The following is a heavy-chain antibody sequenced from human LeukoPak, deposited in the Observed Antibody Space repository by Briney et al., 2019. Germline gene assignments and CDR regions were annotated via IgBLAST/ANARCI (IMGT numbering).Heavy chain of an antibody. V-gene: IGHV4-39*01. CDR3: ARHGSSGYDSAPYMDV. CDR1: GGSISSSSYY. D-gene: IGHD5-12*01. Sequence: KPSETLSLTCTVSGGSISSSSYYWGWIRQPPGKGLEWIGSIYYSGSTYYNPSLKSRVTISVDTSKNQFSLKLSSVTAADTAVYYRARHGSSGYDSAPYMDVWGKGTTVTVSS. J-gene: IGHJ6*03. CDR2: IYYSGST.